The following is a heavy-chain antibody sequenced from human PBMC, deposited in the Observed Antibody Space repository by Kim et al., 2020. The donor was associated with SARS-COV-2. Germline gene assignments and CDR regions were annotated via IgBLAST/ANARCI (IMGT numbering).Heavy chain of an antibody. D-gene: IGHD1-1*01. Sequence: YADSVKGRFTNSRDNSKNTLYLQMNSLRAEDTAVYYCAKEPYNWNDPNDYWGQGTLVTVSS. J-gene: IGHJ4*02. CDR3: AKEPYNWNDPNDY. V-gene: IGHV3-23*01.